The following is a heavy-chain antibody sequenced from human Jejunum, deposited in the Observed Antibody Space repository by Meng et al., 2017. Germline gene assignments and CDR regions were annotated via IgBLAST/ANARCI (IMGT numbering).Heavy chain of an antibody. D-gene: IGHD2-2*01. Sequence: QGEVDASWSELTKPGGQVKVSCKASGYTFSHYAINWLRQAPGQGLEWMGWIDTNTGNPMYAQGFIGRVVFSLDTSVSTAYLQISSLKADDTAVYYCTRDGYSDCSSTSCFDYWGQGTLVTVSS. CDR3: TRDGYSDCSSTSCFDY. J-gene: IGHJ4*02. CDR1: GYTFSHYA. V-gene: IGHV7-4-1*02. CDR2: IDTNTGNP.